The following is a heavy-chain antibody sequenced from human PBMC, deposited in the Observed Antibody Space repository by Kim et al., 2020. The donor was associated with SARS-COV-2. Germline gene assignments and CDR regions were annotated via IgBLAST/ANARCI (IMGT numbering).Heavy chain of an antibody. D-gene: IGHD1-26*01. J-gene: IGHJ6*03. V-gene: IGHV4-39*01. Sequence: SLKSGGTISVDTSKNQFSLKLSSVTAADTAVYYCARHGTGSDYYYYYMDVWGKGTTVTVSS. CDR3: ARHGTGSDYYYYYMDV.